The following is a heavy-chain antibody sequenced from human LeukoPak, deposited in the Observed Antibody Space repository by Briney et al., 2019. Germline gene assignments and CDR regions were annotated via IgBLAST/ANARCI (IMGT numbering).Heavy chain of an antibody. CDR1: GYTFTGYY. V-gene: IGHV1-2*04. J-gene: IGHJ6*02. CDR3: ARGRYYDSSGYWGIPYYYYGMDV. D-gene: IGHD3-22*01. CDR2: INPNSGGT. Sequence: ASVKVSCKASGYTFTGYYMHWVRQAPGQGLEWMGWINPNSGGTNYAQKFQGWVTMTRDTSISTAYMELSRLRSDDTAVYYCARGRYYDSSGYWGIPYYYYGMDVWGQGTTVTVSS.